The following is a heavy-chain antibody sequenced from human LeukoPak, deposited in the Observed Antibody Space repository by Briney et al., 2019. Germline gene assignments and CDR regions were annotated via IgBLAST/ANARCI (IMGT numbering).Heavy chain of an antibody. CDR2: INSDGSST. J-gene: IGHJ4*02. D-gene: IGHD3-10*01. Sequence: GGSLRLSCAASGYTFSSYWMHWVRQAPGKGLVWVSRINSDGSSTSYADSVKGRFTISRDNAKNTLYLQMNSLRAEDTAVYYCARYYYGSGSERNWGQGTLVTVSS. V-gene: IGHV3-74*01. CDR3: ARYYYGSGSERN. CDR1: GYTFSSYW.